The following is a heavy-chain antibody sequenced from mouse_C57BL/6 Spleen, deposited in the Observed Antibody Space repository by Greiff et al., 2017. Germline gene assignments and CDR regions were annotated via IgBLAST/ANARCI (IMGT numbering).Heavy chain of an antibody. D-gene: IGHD1-1*01. CDR2: IYPGDGDT. CDR3: ARHITTVVDDY. V-gene: IGHV1-82*01. J-gene: IGHJ2*01. Sequence: VQGVESGPELVKPGASVKISCKASGYAFSSSWMNWVKQRPGKGLEWIGRIYPGDGDTNYNGKFKGKATLTADKSSSTAYMQLSSLTSEDSAVYFCARHITTVVDDYWGQGTTLTVSS. CDR1: GYAFSSSW.